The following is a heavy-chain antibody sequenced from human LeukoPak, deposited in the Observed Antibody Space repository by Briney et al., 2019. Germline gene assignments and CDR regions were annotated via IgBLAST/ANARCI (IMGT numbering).Heavy chain of an antibody. D-gene: IGHD6-19*01. CDR2: ISGSGGST. V-gene: IGHV3-23*01. CDR3: AKDGSGIAVADMDV. J-gene: IGHJ6*03. Sequence: GGSLRLSCAASGFTFSSYAMSWVRQAPGKGLEWVSAISGSGGSTYYADSVKGRFAISRDNSKNTLYLQMNSLRAEDTAVYYCAKDGSGIAVADMDVWGKGTTVTVSS. CDR1: GFTFSSYA.